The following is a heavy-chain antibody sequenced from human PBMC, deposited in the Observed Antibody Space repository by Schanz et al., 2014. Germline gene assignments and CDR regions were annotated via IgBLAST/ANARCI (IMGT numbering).Heavy chain of an antibody. CDR1: GYTFTSYY. D-gene: IGHD1-1*01. J-gene: IGHJ6*02. CDR3: AKVDRTRYYAMDV. V-gene: IGHV1-46*01. CDR2: INPSGGST. Sequence: QVQLVQSGAEVKKPGASVKVSCKASGYTFTSYYMHWVRQAPGQGLEWMGIINPSGGSTSYAQKLQGRVTMTRDTSTSTVYMELSSLRSEDTAVYYCAKVDRTRYYAMDVWGQGTTVTVSS.